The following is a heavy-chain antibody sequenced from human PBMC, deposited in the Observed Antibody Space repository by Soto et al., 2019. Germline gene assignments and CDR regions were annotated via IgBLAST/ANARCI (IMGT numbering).Heavy chain of an antibody. Sequence: QVQLVQSGAEVKKPGASVKVSCKASGYTFTGYYMHWVRQAPGQGLEWMGWINPNSGGTNYAQKFQGRVTMTRETSIRTAYMELSRLRSDDTAVYYCARGGGGFVVVVAASDAFDIWGQGTMVTVSS. CDR1: GYTFTGYY. V-gene: IGHV1-2*02. CDR3: ARGGGGFVVVVAASDAFDI. J-gene: IGHJ3*02. CDR2: INPNSGGT. D-gene: IGHD2-15*01.